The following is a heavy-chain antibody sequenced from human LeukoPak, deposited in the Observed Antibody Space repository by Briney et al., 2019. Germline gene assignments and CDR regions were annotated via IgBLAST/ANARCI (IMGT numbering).Heavy chain of an antibody. D-gene: IGHD1-26*01. CDR2: ISGSGGST. V-gene: IGHV3-23*01. Sequence: GGSLRLSCAVSGFTFSSYAMSWVRQAPGKGLEWVSAISGSGGSTYYADSVKGRFTISRDNSKNTLYLQTNSLRAEDTAVYYCAKDPYSGSYFDYWGQGTLVTVSS. CDR1: GFTFSSYA. J-gene: IGHJ4*02. CDR3: AKDPYSGSYFDY.